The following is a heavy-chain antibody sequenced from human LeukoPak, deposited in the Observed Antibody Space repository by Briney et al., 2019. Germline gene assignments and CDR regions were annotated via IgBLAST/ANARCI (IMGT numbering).Heavy chain of an antibody. J-gene: IGHJ5*02. CDR2: IIPIFGTA. CDR3: ARDIISSRRLNWFDP. D-gene: IGHD6-13*01. CDR1: GGSFSSYA. Sequence: SVKVSCKASGGSFSSYANSWVRLAPAPGLERMGRIIPIFGTANYAQKFQGRVTITTDESTSTAYMELSSLRSEDAAVYYCARDIISSRRLNWFDPWGQRTLVTVSS. V-gene: IGHV1-69*05.